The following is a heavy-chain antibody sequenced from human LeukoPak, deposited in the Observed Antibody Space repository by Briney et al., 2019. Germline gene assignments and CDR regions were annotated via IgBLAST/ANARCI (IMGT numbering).Heavy chain of an antibody. J-gene: IGHJ6*03. D-gene: IGHD6-6*01. CDR2: ISWDGAGT. V-gene: IGHV3-43D*04. CDR3: AKSRRESYYMDV. Sequence: GGFLRLSCAASAFTFYEYAMHWVRQAPGKGLEWVSLISWDGAGTYYADSVRGRFTISRDNSKKSLYLQMNSLRPEDTALYYCAKSRRESYYMDVWGKGTTVTVSS. CDR1: AFTFYEYA.